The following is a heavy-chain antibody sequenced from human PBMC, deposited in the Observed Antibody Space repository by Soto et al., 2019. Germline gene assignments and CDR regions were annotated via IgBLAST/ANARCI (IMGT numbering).Heavy chain of an antibody. CDR3: ARVVYASSGYYPVDY. D-gene: IGHD3-22*01. Sequence: TSETLSLTCTVSGGSISSYYWSWIRQPPGKGLEWIGYIYYSGSTNYNPSLKSRVTISVDTSKNQFSLKLSSVTAADTAVYYCARVVYASSGYYPVDYWGQGTLVTVSS. CDR2: IYYSGST. V-gene: IGHV4-59*01. J-gene: IGHJ4*02. CDR1: GGSISSYY.